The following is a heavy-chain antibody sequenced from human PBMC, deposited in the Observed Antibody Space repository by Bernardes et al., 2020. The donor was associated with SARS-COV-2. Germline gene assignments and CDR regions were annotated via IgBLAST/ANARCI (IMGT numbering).Heavy chain of an antibody. J-gene: IGHJ4*02. Sequence: SEHVSYKPSVYSFIGYFILWLEQAPPQRLEWMGWSNHTTGGTNYIQKFQGTVTIIRDPAITTAYMELSRLGSDDTAIYYCARTRTTISTTGIPVDYWGQGTLVTVSS. V-gene: IGHV1-2*02. CDR1: VYSFIGYF. CDR2: SNHTTGGT. D-gene: IGHD2-21*02. CDR3: ARTRTTISTTGIPVDY.